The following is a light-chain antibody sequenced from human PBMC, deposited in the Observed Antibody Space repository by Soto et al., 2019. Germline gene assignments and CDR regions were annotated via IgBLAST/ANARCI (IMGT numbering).Light chain of an antibody. CDR2: LGS. Sequence: EIVVTQSPLSLAVTPGEPASISCRSNQSLLHSNGYDYLDWYLQKPGQPPQLLIYLGSTRASGVPDRFSGSGSGTDFTLEISRVEADDVGIYYGLQARRAPLIFGGGTKVDIK. CDR3: LQARRAPLI. J-gene: IGKJ4*01. CDR1: QSLLHSNGYDY. V-gene: IGKV2-28*01.